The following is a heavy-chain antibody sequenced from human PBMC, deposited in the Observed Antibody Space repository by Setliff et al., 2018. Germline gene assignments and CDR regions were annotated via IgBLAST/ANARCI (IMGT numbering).Heavy chain of an antibody. J-gene: IGHJ4*02. Sequence: GGSLRLSCEAFGFTFNNYWMSWVRQAPGKGLEWVANIMQDGGAQYYLDSVKGRFTVSRDNSNNTLYLHMSSLRAEDTAVYFCARIFLYGTSWYFDNWGQGTLVTVS. CDR2: IMQDGGAQ. CDR1: GFTFNNYW. V-gene: IGHV3-7*03. D-gene: IGHD3-3*01. CDR3: ARIFLYGTSWYFDN.